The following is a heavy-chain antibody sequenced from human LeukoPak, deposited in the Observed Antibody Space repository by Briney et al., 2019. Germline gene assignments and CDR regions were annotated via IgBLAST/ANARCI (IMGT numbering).Heavy chain of an antibody. J-gene: IGHJ4*02. V-gene: IGHV3-48*03. CDR2: ISSSGSTI. CDR3: GRDGCSSTSCYTRGGYYFDY. D-gene: IGHD2-2*02. Sequence: GGSLRLSCAASGFTFSSYEMNWVRQAPGKGLEWVSYISSSGSTIYYADSVKGRFTISRDNAKNSLYLQMNSLRAEDTAVYYCGRDGCSSTSCYTRGGYYFDYWGQGTLVTVSS. CDR1: GFTFSSYE.